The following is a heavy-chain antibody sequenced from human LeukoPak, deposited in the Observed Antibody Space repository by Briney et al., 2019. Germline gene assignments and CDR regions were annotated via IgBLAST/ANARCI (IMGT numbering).Heavy chain of an antibody. CDR1: GGSIRSFY. CDR2: IYSAGYT. Sequence: SGTLSLTCAVSGGSIRSFYWSWIRQPAGKGLEWIGRIYSAGYTNYNPSLKSRVTMSVDMSKNQFSLKLSSVTAADTAVYYCARDIHYYYMDVWGRGTTVTISS. V-gene: IGHV4-4*07. CDR3: ARDIHYYYMDV. J-gene: IGHJ6*03.